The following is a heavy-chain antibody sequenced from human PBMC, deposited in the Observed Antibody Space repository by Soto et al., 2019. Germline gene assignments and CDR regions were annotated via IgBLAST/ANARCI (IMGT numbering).Heavy chain of an antibody. CDR2: INAGNGNT. CDR3: ARDLGGWPDY. V-gene: IGHV1-3*01. D-gene: IGHD6-19*01. CDR1: GYTFTSYA. Sequence: QVQLVQSGAEVNKPGASVKVSCKASGYTFTSYAIHWVRQAPGQRLEWMGWINAGNGNTKYSQKFQDRVTITRDTSASTAYMELSSLRYEDTAVYYCARDLGGWPDYWGQGTLVTVSS. J-gene: IGHJ4*02.